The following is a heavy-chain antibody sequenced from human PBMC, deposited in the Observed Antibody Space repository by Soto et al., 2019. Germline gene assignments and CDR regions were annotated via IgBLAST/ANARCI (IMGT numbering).Heavy chain of an antibody. D-gene: IGHD6-13*01. Sequence: QVQLQESGPGLVKPSQTLSLTCTVSGGSINSGGYFWSWIRQLPGKGLEWIGYIYYSGDTHYNPSLKSRVTISIDTSKNQFSLKLSTVTAADTAVYYCARESIVEAGKRSNFDYWGQGTLVSVS. CDR2: IYYSGDT. CDR1: GGSINSGGYF. J-gene: IGHJ4*02. CDR3: ARESIVEAGKRSNFDY. V-gene: IGHV4-31*03.